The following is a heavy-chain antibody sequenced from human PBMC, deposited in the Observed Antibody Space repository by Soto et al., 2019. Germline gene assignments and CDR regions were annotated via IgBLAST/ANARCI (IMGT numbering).Heavy chain of an antibody. V-gene: IGHV4-34*01. CDR3: ARVGSYSNPKGQKNFDY. D-gene: IGHD4-4*01. CDR2: INHSGST. CDR1: GGSFSGYY. J-gene: IGHJ4*02. Sequence: PSETLSLTCAVYGGSFSGYYWSWIRQPPGKGLEWIGEINHSGSTNYNPSLKSRVTISVDTSKNQFSLKLSSVTAADTAVYYCARVGSYSNPKGQKNFDYWGQGTLVTVSS.